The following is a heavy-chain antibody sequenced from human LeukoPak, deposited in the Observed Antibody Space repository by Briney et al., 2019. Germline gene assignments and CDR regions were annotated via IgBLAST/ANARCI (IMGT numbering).Heavy chain of an antibody. CDR1: GGSISSYY. D-gene: IGHD2-21*02. Sequence: SETLSLTCTVSGGSISSYYWSWIRQPAGKGLEWIGRIYTSGSTNYNPSLKSRVTMSVDTSKNQFSLKLSSVTAADTAVYYCARDGGWVVTPVGAFDIWGQGTMVTVSS. J-gene: IGHJ3*02. V-gene: IGHV4-4*07. CDR3: ARDGGWVVTPVGAFDI. CDR2: IYTSGST.